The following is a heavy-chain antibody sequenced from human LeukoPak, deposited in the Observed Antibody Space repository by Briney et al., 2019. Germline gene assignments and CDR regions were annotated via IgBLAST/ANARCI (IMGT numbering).Heavy chain of an antibody. J-gene: IGHJ4*02. CDR1: GFTFNTYG. V-gene: IGHV3-23*01. CDR2: ISGSGGST. Sequence: GGTLRLSCAASGFTFNTYGMNWVRQAPGKGLEWVSAISGSGGSTYYVDSVKGRFTISRDNSKNTLYLQMNSLRAEDTAVYYCAKSGYNRFDYWGQGTLVTVSS. D-gene: IGHD5-24*01. CDR3: AKSGYNRFDY.